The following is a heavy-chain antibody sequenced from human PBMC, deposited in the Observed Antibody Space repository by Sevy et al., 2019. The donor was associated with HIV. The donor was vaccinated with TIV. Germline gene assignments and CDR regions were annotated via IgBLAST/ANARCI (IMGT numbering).Heavy chain of an antibody. V-gene: IGHV3-72*01. J-gene: IGHJ6*03. CDR1: GFTFSDHY. CDR3: VRGPNCGVGGCQQISPYCLDV. Sequence: GGSLRLSCAASGFTFSDHYVDWVRQAPGKGLEWVGRIRNRPNTYTTEYPASVEGRFTISRDDSKNSLYLQMNGLKTEDSAVYYCVRGPNCGVGGCQQISPYCLDVWGKGATVTVSS. CDR2: IRNRPNTYTT. D-gene: IGHD2-21*01.